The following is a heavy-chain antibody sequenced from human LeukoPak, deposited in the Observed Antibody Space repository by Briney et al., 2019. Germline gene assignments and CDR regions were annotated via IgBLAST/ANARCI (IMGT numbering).Heavy chain of an antibody. D-gene: IGHD3-22*01. CDR2: ISYDGSNK. CDR1: GFTFSSYA. J-gene: IGHJ4*02. CDR3: AREHSSPHYFDY. V-gene: IGHV3-30*14. Sequence: GGSLRLSCAASGFTFSSYAMHWVRQAPGKGLEWVAVISYDGSNKYYADSVKGRFTISRDNSKNTLYLQMNSLRAEDTAVYYCAREHSSPHYFDYWGQGTLVTVSS.